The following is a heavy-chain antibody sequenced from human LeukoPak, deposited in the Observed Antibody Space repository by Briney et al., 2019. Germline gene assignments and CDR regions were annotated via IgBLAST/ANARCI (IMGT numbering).Heavy chain of an antibody. CDR3: AKDPRAGGSYLSSFYFDY. J-gene: IGHJ4*02. V-gene: IGHV3-21*01. CDR2: ISSSSSYI. D-gene: IGHD1-26*01. CDR1: GFTFSSYS. Sequence: PGGSLRLSCAASGFTFSSYSMNWVRQAPGKGLEWVSSISSSSSYIYYADSVKGRFTISRDNAKNSLYLQMNSLRAEDTAVYYCAKDPRAGGSYLSSFYFDYWGQGTLVSVFS.